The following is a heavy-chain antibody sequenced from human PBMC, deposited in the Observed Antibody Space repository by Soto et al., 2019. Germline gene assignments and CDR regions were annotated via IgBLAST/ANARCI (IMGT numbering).Heavy chain of an antibody. D-gene: IGHD5-18*01. CDR3: TRFSRTQLWLFDY. V-gene: IGHV3-73*01. CDR2: IRSKPNNYAT. J-gene: IGHJ4*02. Sequence: EVQLVESGGGLVQPGGSLKLSCAASGFTFSDSAMHWVRQASGRGLEWVGRIRSKPNNYATTYAASVKGRFTISRDDSKNTAYLQMNSLKTEDTAVYYCTRFSRTQLWLFDYWGQGTLVTVSS. CDR1: GFTFSDSA.